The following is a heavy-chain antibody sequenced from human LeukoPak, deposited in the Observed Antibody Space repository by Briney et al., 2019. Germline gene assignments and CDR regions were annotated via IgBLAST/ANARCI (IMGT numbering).Heavy chain of an antibody. J-gene: IGHJ4*02. CDR2: INPSGGST. D-gene: IGHD3-22*01. V-gene: IGHV1-46*01. CDR3: ASGITTQYFDY. CDR1: GYTFTSYY. Sequence: ASVKVSCKASGYTFTSYYMHWVRQAPGQGLEWTGIINPSGGSTSYAQKFQGRVTMTRDTSTSTVYMELSSLRSEDTAVYYCASGITTQYFDYWGQGTLVTVSS.